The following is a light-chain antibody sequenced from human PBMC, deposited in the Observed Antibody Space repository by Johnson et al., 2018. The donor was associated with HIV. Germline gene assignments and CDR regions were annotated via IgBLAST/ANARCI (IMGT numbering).Light chain of an antibody. CDR2: DNN. V-gene: IGLV1-51*01. CDR3: GTWDSSLSAYV. CDR1: SSNIGNNY. J-gene: IGLJ1*01. Sequence: HSVLTQPPSVSAAPGQKVTISCSGSSSNIGNNYVYWYQQLPGTAPKLLIYDNNKRPSGIPDRFSGSKSGTSATLGITGLQTGDEADDYCGTWDSSLSAYVFGTGTKVTVL.